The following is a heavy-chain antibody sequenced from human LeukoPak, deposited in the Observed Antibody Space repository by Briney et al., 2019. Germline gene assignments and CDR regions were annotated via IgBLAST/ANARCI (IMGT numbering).Heavy chain of an antibody. CDR3: ARGNLAAAGDNWFDP. Sequence: SQTLSRTCAISGDSVSSRTAAWNWIRQSPSRGLEWLGRTYYRSKWYNDFAESVKSRITIDPDTSKNHFSLHLNSVTPEDTAVYYCARGNLAAAGDNWFDPWGQGTLVTVSS. CDR1: GDSVSSRTAA. CDR2: TYYRSKWYN. V-gene: IGHV6-1*01. J-gene: IGHJ5*02. D-gene: IGHD6-13*01.